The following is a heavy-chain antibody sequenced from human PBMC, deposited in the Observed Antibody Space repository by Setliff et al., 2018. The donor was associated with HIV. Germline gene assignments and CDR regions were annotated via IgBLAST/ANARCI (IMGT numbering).Heavy chain of an antibody. D-gene: IGHD6-19*01. Sequence: RASVKVSCKASGYTFTDYSTHWVRQAPGQGLEWMGWINPNSGGSNFAQKFQGRVTMTRDTSISTAYMELSSLRSDDTAVYYCATLFSSGWHFDYWGQGTLVTVSS. J-gene: IGHJ4*02. CDR1: GYTFTDYS. CDR2: INPNSGGS. CDR3: ATLFSSGWHFDY. V-gene: IGHV1-2*02.